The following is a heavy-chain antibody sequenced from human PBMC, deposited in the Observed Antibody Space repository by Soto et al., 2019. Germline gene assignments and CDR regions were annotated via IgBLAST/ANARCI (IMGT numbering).Heavy chain of an antibody. CDR2: MNPNSGNT. D-gene: IGHD4-17*01. CDR1: GCTFTSYD. J-gene: IGHJ4*02. CDR3: ARERSYGLDY. Sequence: QVQLVQSGAEVKKPGASVKGSCKASGCTFTSYDINWVRQATGQGLEWIGWMNPNSGNTVYAQKFQGRVTMTRNTSISTAYMELSSVRSEDTAVYYCARERSYGLDYWCQGTPVTVSS. V-gene: IGHV1-8*01.